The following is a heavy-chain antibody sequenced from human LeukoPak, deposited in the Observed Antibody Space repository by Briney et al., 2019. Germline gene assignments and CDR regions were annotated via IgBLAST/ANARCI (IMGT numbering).Heavy chain of an antibody. Sequence: SETLSLTCTVSGASISSYYWSWIRQSPGKGLEWIGWSTNYNPSLKSRVSISVDTSKNQFSLKLSSVTAADTAVYFCARRFRSYYDTSGHDYFDYWGQGTLVTVSS. CDR2: ST. CDR3: ARRFRSYYDTSGHDYFDY. CDR1: GASISSYY. V-gene: IGHV4-59*08. D-gene: IGHD3-22*01. J-gene: IGHJ4*02.